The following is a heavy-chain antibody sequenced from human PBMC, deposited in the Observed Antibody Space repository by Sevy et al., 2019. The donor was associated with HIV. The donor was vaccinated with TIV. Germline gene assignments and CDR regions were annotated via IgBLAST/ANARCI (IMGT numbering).Heavy chain of an antibody. CDR2: ISSSSSYI. Sequence: GGSLRLSCAASGFTFSSYSMNWVRQAPGKGLEWVSSISSSSSYIYYEDSVKGRFTISRDNAKNSLYLQMNSLRAEDTAVYYCARDSIAVAGARKYDYWGQGTLVTVSS. CDR1: GFTFSSYS. D-gene: IGHD6-19*01. V-gene: IGHV3-21*01. J-gene: IGHJ4*02. CDR3: ARDSIAVAGARKYDY.